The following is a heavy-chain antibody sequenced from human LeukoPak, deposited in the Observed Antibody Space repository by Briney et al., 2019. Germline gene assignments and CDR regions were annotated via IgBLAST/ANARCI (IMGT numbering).Heavy chain of an antibody. CDR1: GGSISSSSYY. J-gene: IGHJ4*02. D-gene: IGHD6-19*01. V-gene: IGHV4-39*07. Sequence: PSETLSLTCTVSGGSISSSSYYWGWIRQPPGKGLEWIGSIYYSGSTYYNPSLESRVTISVYTSKNQFSLKLSSVTAADTAVYYCARDRDSSGWYDYWGQGTLVTVSS. CDR3: ARDRDSSGWYDY. CDR2: IYYSGST.